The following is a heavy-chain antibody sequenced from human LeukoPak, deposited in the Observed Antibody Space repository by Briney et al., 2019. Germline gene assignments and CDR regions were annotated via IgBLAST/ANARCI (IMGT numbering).Heavy chain of an antibody. CDR1: GFTFSDYY. J-gene: IGHJ6*03. D-gene: IGHD3-9*01. CDR2: ISSSGSTM. CDR3: ARDGVLRYFDHYYYYMDV. Sequence: GGSLRLSCAASGFTFSDYYMSWIRQAPGKGLEWVSYISSSGSTMYYADSVKGRFTISRDNAKNSLYLQMNSLRAEDTAVYYCARDGVLRYFDHYYYYMDVWGKGTTVTISS. V-gene: IGHV3-11*01.